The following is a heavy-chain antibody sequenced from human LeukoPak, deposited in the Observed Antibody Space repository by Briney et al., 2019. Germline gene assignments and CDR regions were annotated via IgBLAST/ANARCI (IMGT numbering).Heavy chain of an antibody. CDR2: INSDGSAT. J-gene: IGHJ4*02. V-gene: IGHV3-74*01. Sequence: GGPLRLSCAASGFTFGSPWMHWVRQAPGKGLVWVSRINSDGSATAYADSVKGRFTISRDNAENTLYLQMNSLRAEDTAVYYCARGTAGYHSSYFDYWGQGTLVTVSS. CDR3: ARGTAGYHSSYFDY. D-gene: IGHD3-16*02. CDR1: GFTFGSPW.